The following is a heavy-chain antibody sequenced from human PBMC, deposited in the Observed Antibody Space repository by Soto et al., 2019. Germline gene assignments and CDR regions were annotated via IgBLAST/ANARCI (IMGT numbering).Heavy chain of an antibody. CDR1: GYTFTDYY. J-gene: IGHJ4*02. Sequence: QVQLVQSGAEVRKPGASVKVSCKASGYTFTDYYMHWVRQAPGQGLEWMGWINPKTGGTTYVQKFQGRVTMTRDTSITTAYMELSRLRSDDTAVYYCARDVVGSDYFDSWGQGTLVTVSS. V-gene: IGHV1-2*02. CDR2: INPKTGGT. CDR3: ARDVVGSDYFDS. D-gene: IGHD1-26*01.